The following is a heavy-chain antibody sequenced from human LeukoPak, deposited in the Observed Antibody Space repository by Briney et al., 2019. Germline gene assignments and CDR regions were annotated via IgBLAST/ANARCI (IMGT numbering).Heavy chain of an antibody. CDR2: INPSGGST. CDR3: ARGRDGYNLRTYFDY. D-gene: IGHD5-24*01. CDR1: GYTFTSYY. V-gene: IGHV1-46*01. Sequence: ASVKVSCKASGYTFTSYYMHWVRQAPGQGLEWMGIINPSGGSTSYAQEFQGRVTMTRDTSTSTVYMELSSLRSEDTAVYYCARGRDGYNLRTYFDYWGQGTLVTVSS. J-gene: IGHJ4*02.